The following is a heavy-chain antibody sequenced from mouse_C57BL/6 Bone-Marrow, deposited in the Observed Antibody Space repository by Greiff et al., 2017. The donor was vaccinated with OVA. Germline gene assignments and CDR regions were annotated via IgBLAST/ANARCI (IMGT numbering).Heavy chain of an antibody. D-gene: IGHD1-1*01. J-gene: IGHJ2*01. CDR3: ARWYYYGSSYLDY. Sequence: SRPVLLNPGPSAKTSFNPSFCTFTYYYMPCVNPRHVTPPEWIVLVYPYNGGTSYNQKFKGKATLIVDPSSSTAYMELNSLTSEDSAVYYCARWYYYGSSYLDYWGQGTTRTVSS. CDR2: VYPYNGGT. CDR1: FCTFTYYY. V-gene: IGHV1-36*01.